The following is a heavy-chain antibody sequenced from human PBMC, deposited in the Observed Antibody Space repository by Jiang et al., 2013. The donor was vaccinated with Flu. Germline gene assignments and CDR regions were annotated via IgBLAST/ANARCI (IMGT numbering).Heavy chain of an antibody. CDR2: ISYDGSNK. Sequence: GGGVVQPGRSLRLSCAASGFTFSSYGMHWVRQAPGKGLEWVAVISYDGSNKYYADSVKGRFTISRDNSENTLYLQMNSLRAEDTAVYYCAKGAYYYDSSGYLFDYWGQGTLVTVSS. J-gene: IGHJ4*02. CDR3: AKGAYYYDSSGYLFDY. CDR1: GFTFSSYG. D-gene: IGHD3-22*01. V-gene: IGHV3-30*18.